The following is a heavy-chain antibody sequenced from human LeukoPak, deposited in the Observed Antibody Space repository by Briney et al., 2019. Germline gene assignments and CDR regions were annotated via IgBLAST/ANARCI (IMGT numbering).Heavy chain of an antibody. CDR3: ARPGELLEDDAFDI. Sequence: ASVKVSCKASGYTFTGYYMHWVRQAPGQGLEWMGWINPNSGGTNYAQKFQGRVTMTRDTSISTAYMELSRLRSEDTAVYYCARPGELLEDDAFDIWGQGTMVTVSS. CDR1: GYTFTGYY. V-gene: IGHV1-2*02. CDR2: INPNSGGT. D-gene: IGHD1-26*01. J-gene: IGHJ3*02.